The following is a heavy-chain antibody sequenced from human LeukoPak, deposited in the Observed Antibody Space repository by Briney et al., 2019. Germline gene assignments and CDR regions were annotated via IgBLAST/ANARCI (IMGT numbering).Heavy chain of an antibody. CDR1: GGSISSSSYY. D-gene: IGHD2-15*01. V-gene: IGHV4-39*07. CDR3: ASYRGGYEGGAFDI. J-gene: IGHJ3*02. CDR2: IYYSGST. Sequence: SETLSLTCTVSGGSISSSSYYWGWIRQPPGKGLEWIGSIYYSGSTYYNPSLKSRVTISVDTSKNQFSLKLSSVTAADTAVYYCASYRGGYEGGAFDIWGQGTMVTVSS.